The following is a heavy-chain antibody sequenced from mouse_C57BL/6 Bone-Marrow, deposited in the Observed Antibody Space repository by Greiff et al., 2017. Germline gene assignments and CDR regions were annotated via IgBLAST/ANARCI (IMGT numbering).Heavy chain of an antibody. D-gene: IGHD2-4*01. Sequence: EVHLVESGGGLVQPGGSLKLSCAASGFTFSDYYMYWVRQTPEKRLEWVAYISNGGGSTYYPDTVKGRFTISRDNAKNTLYLQMSRLKSEDTAMYYCARPVITPYAMDYWGQGTSVTVSS. CDR2: ISNGGGST. J-gene: IGHJ4*01. CDR1: GFTFSDYY. CDR3: ARPVITPYAMDY. V-gene: IGHV5-12*01.